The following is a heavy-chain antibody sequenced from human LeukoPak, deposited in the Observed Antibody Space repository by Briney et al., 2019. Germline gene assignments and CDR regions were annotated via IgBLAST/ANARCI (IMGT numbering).Heavy chain of an antibody. D-gene: IGHD2/OR15-2a*01. CDR2: IYSGGST. J-gene: IGHJ6*02. CDR1: GFTVSSNY. CDR3: ARENIWDYYYGMDV. Sequence: GGSLRLSCAASGFTVSSNYMSWVRQAPGKGLEWVSVIYSGGSTYYADSVKGRFTISRDNSKNTLYLQMNSLRAEDTAVYYCARENIWDYYYGMDVWGQGTTVTVSS. V-gene: IGHV3-66*01.